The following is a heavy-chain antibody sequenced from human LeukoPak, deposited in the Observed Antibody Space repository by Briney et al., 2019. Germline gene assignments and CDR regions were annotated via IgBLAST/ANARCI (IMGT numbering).Heavy chain of an antibody. CDR3: ARDRSSGWYNDY. V-gene: IGHV3-30*03. CDR2: ISYDGSNK. Sequence: PGGSLRLSCAASGFTFSSYGMHWVRQAPGKGLEWVAVISYDGSNKYYADSVKGRFTISRDNSKNTLYLQMNSLRDEDTAVYYCARDRSSGWYNDYWGQGTLVTVSS. D-gene: IGHD6-19*01. J-gene: IGHJ4*02. CDR1: GFTFSSYG.